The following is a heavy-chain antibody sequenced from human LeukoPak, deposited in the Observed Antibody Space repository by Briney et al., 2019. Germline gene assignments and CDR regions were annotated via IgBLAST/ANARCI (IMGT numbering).Heavy chain of an antibody. D-gene: IGHD5-18*01. V-gene: IGHV3-30*18. CDR1: GFTFSSYA. J-gene: IGHJ3*02. Sequence: PGGSLRLSCAASGFTFSSYAMHWVRQAPDKGLDWVAVISHDGDIEDYADSVKGRLTISRDNSKSTLYLQIGSLRTEDTAVYYRAKVKGQLWLGPRAYDIWGQGTMVTVSS. CDR3: AKVKGQLWLGPRAYDI. CDR2: ISHDGDIE.